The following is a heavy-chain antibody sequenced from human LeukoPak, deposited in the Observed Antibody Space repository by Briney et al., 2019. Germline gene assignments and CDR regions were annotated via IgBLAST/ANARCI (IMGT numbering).Heavy chain of an antibody. CDR3: VSGYGNYRHFDY. CDR1: GFTFSDYY. J-gene: IGHJ4*02. V-gene: IGHV3-33*08. Sequence: GGSLRLSCAASGFTFSDYYMSWIRQAPGKGLEWVAVIWYDSSNKYYADSVRGRFTISRDNSKSTVHLQMNSLRADDTALYYCVSGYGNYRHFDYWGQGTLLTVSS. D-gene: IGHD5-12*01. CDR2: IWYDSSNK.